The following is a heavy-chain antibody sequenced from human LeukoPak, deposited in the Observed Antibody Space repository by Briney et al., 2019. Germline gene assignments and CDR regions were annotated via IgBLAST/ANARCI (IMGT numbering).Heavy chain of an antibody. CDR3: ARAARELLYAFDI. D-gene: IGHD1-26*01. J-gene: IGHJ3*02. Sequence: PGGSLRLSCAASGFTFSDYYMSWIRQAPGKGLEWVSYISSSGSTIYYADSVKGRFTISRDNAKNSLYLQMYSLRAEDTAVYYCARAARELLYAFDIWGQGTMVTVSS. CDR1: GFTFSDYY. CDR2: ISSSGSTI. V-gene: IGHV3-11*04.